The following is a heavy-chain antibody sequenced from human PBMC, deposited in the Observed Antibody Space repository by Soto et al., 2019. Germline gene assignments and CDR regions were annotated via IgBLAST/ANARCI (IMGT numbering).Heavy chain of an antibody. J-gene: IGHJ5*02. CDR3: VRSWRVYCSSTRCYSPWLDP. Sequence: GGSLRLSCVASGFTFSSHEMNWVRQAPGKGLEWVSYISSSGSPIDYADSVRGRFTISRDNAKNSVILQMNSLRVEDTAVYYCVRSWRVYCSSTRCYSPWLDPWGQGTLVTVSS. CDR2: ISSSGSPI. CDR1: GFTFSSHE. D-gene: IGHD2-2*02. V-gene: IGHV3-48*03.